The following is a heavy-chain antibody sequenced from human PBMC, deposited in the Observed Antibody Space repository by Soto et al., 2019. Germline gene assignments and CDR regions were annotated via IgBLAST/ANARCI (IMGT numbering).Heavy chain of an antibody. J-gene: IGHJ4*02. CDR1: GYTFTSYY. D-gene: IGHD2-8*01. Sequence: QVQLVQSGAEVKKPGASVKISCKASGYTFTSYYMHWVRQAPGQGLEWMGIINPSGGSTNYAQKLPGRVAMTRDTSTSTVYTELNSLRSEDTAVYYCARPPYPGCINAVCYPLDYWGQGTLVTVSS. CDR3: ARPPYPGCINAVCYPLDY. CDR2: INPSGGST. V-gene: IGHV1-46*01.